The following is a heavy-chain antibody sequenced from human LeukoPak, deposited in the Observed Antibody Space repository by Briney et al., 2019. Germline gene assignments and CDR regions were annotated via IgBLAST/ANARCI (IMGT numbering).Heavy chain of an antibody. CDR2: IYYSGTT. D-gene: IGHD7-27*01. Sequence: SETLSLTCTVSGGSISSDYWSWIRQSPGKGLEWIGYIYYSGTTSYNPSLKSRVTISLDTSKNQFSLKLSSVTAADTAVYYCARGANWGSPDYWGQGNLVTVSS. J-gene: IGHJ4*02. CDR1: GGSISSDY. CDR3: ARGANWGSPDY. V-gene: IGHV4-59*01.